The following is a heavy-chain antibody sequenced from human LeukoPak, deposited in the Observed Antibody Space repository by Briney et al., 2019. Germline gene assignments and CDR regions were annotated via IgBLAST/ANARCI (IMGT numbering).Heavy chain of an antibody. CDR1: GGSISSSSYY. V-gene: IGHV4-39*07. CDR2: IYYSGST. Sequence: PSETLSLTCTVSGGSISSSSYYWGWIRQPPGKGLEWIGSIYYSGSTYYSPSLKSRVTISVDTSKNQFSLKLSSVTAADTAVYYCARGRGGYRPPFDYWGQGTLVTVSS. J-gene: IGHJ4*02. CDR3: ARGRGGYRPPFDY. D-gene: IGHD5-12*01.